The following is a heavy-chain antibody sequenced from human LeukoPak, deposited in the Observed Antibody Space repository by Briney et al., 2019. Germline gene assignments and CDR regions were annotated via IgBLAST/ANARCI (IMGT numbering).Heavy chain of an antibody. D-gene: IGHD5-12*01. CDR3: ARDRYVDLYGMDV. CDR1: GGSISNDY. CDR2: IFYSGST. V-gene: IGHV4-59*01. J-gene: IGHJ6*02. Sequence: SETLSLTCTVSGGSISNDYWSWIRQPPGKGLEWIGYIFYSGSTNYNPSLKSRVTISVDTSKNQFSLKLSSVTAADTAVYYCARDRYVDLYGMDVWGQGTTVTVSS.